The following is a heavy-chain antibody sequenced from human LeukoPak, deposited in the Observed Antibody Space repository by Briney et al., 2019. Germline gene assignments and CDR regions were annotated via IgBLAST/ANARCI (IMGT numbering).Heavy chain of an antibody. CDR2: IYYSGRT. D-gene: IGHD6-13*01. J-gene: IGHJ6*03. CDR1: GVSISSSSYY. Sequence: PAETLSLTCTVSGVSISSSSYYWGWIRQPPGKGLEWFGRIYYSGRTYYNPSLKSRVTISVDTSNTQFSLKLSSVTAADTAVYYCARHVGYSSSWYPDYYYYYYMDVWGKGTTVTVSS. CDR3: ARHVGYSSSWYPDYYYYYYMDV. V-gene: IGHV4-39*01.